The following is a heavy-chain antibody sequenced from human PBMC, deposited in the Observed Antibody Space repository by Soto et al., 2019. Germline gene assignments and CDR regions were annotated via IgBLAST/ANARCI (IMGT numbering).Heavy chain of an antibody. V-gene: IGHV4-39*01. Sequence: QLQLQESGPGLVKPSETLSLTCTVSGGSISSSSYYWGWIRQPPGKGLEWIGSIYYSGSTYYNPSLKSRGTISVDTSKNQFSLKLSSVTAADTAVYYCASSYDILTGYYVYWGQGTLVTVSS. CDR1: GGSISSSSYY. D-gene: IGHD3-9*01. J-gene: IGHJ4*02. CDR2: IYYSGST. CDR3: ASSYDILTGYYVY.